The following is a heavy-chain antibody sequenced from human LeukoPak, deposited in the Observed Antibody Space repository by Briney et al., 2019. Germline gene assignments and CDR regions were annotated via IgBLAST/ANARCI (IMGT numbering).Heavy chain of an antibody. Sequence: RGSLRLSCAASGFTFSDYYMTWVRQAPGKGLEWVSYITSSGGSMYYADSVKGRFTISRDNAKNSLYLQMNSLRAEDTAVYYCARDGYCTSASCYLPEYFQHWGQGTLVTVSS. CDR3: ARDGYCTSASCYLPEYFQH. V-gene: IGHV3-11*04. J-gene: IGHJ1*01. D-gene: IGHD2-2*01. CDR2: ITSSGGSM. CDR1: GFTFSDYY.